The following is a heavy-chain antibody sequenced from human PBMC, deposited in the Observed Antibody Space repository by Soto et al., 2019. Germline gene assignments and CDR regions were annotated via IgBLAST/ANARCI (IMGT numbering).Heavy chain of an antibody. J-gene: IGHJ3*02. Sequence: GGSLRLSCAASGFTFSSYAMSWVRQAPGKGLEWVSAISGSGGSTHYADSVKGRFTISRDNSKNTLYLQMNSLRAEDTAVYYCAKDQGARGYYDSSGYLVDAFDIWGQGTMVTVSS. CDR2: ISGSGGST. CDR3: AKDQGARGYYDSSGYLVDAFDI. V-gene: IGHV3-23*01. CDR1: GFTFSSYA. D-gene: IGHD3-22*01.